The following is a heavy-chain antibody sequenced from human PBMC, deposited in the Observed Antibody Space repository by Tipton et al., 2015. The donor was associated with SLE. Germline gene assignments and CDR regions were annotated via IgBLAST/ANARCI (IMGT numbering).Heavy chain of an antibody. D-gene: IGHD3-10*02. J-gene: IGHJ6*02. CDR3: ARLLGSETYVVERCMDV. CDR1: GYSFTNYW. V-gene: IGHV5-51*03. Sequence: QLVQSGAEVKKPGDSLKISCKGSGYSFTNYWIGWVRQMPGKDLEWMGIIYPGDSDTRYSPSFQGQVSISVDKSISTTYLQWSSLKASDTAMYFCARLLGSETYVVERCMDVWGQGTAVTVSS. CDR2: IYPGDSDT.